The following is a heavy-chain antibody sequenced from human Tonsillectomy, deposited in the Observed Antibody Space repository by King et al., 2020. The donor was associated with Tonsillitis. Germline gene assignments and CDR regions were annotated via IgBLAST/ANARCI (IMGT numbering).Heavy chain of an antibody. CDR1: GFTFRSYA. Sequence: DVQLLGSGGGLVQPGGSLRLSCASSGFTFRSYAMSWVRQAPGKGLEWVSAIRVSGGSTYYADSVQGRFTNSRDISKNTLYLQKTGLIAEDTAVYYCAKDAPAYSSSWTGGEDGGGVFDPWGQGTLVTVSS. V-gene: IGHV3-23*01. J-gene: IGHJ5*02. CDR3: AKDAPAYSSSWTGGEDGGGVFDP. D-gene: IGHD6-13*01. CDR2: IRVSGGST.